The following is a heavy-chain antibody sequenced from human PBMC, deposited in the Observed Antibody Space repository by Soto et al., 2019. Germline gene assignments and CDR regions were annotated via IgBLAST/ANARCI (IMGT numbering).Heavy chain of an antibody. V-gene: IGHV1-18*01. J-gene: IGHJ5*02. Sequence: ASVKVSCKASGYSFSSHGISWVRQAPGQGLEWMGWISAYNGNTNYAQKLQDRVTMTTDTSTSTAYMELRSLRSDDTAVYYCARDRVAGRPGWFDPWGQGTLVTVSS. CDR3: ARDRVAGRPGWFDP. CDR2: ISAYNGNT. CDR1: GYSFSSHG. D-gene: IGHD6-6*01.